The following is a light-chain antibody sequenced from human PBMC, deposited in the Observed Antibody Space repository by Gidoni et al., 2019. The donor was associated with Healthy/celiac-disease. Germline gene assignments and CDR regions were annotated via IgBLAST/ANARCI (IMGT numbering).Light chain of an antibody. J-gene: IGKJ3*01. CDR2: AAS. Sequence: DIQMTQSPSSLSATVGDRVTITCRSSQSISSYLNWYQQKPGKAPKLLTYAASSLQSGVPSRFSGSGSGTDFTLTSSSLQPEYFASYYYQQSYSTPLTFGPGTKVDIK. CDR3: QQSYSTPLT. V-gene: IGKV1-39*01. CDR1: QSISSY.